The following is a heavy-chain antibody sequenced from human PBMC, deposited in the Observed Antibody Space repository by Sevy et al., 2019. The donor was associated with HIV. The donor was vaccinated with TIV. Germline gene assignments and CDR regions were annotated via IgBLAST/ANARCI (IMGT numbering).Heavy chain of an antibody. J-gene: IGHJ4*02. V-gene: IGHV3-30*14. D-gene: IGHD3-16*01. CDR1: GFTFSSYA. CDR2: TSYDGRNK. CDR3: ARTNYYEDY. Sequence: GGSLRLSCAASGFTFSSYAMHWVRQAPGKGLEWVAMTSYDGRNKDHADSVKGRFTISRDNSKNTLYLQMNSLRAEDTAVYYCARTNYYEDYWGQGTLVTVSS.